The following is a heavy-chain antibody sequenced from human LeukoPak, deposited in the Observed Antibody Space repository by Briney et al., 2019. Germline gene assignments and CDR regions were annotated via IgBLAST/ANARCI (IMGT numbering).Heavy chain of an antibody. V-gene: IGHV4-38-2*02. D-gene: IGHD2-21*02. CDR3: ARGHTVVMTALML. CDR1: GYSISSGYY. J-gene: IGHJ4*02. CDR2: IYHSGST. Sequence: SETLSLTCTVSGYSISSGYYWGWIRQPPGKGLEWIGSIYHSGSTYYNPSLKSRVTISVDTSKNQFSLKLSSVTAADTAVYYCARGHTVVMTALMLWGQGTLVTVSS.